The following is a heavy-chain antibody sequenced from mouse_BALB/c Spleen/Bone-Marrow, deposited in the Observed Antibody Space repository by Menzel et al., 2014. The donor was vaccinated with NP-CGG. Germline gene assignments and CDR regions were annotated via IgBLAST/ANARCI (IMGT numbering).Heavy chain of an antibody. CDR1: GFSLTSYG. CDR2: IWAGGST. D-gene: IGHD2-2*01. V-gene: IGHV2-9*02. J-gene: IGHJ4*01. Sequence: QVQLKQSGPGLVAPSQSLSITCTVSGFSLTSYGVHWARQPPGKGLEWLGVIWAGGSTNYNSALMSRLSISKDNSKSQVFLKMNSLQTDDTAMYFCARDRGFGYDRTMDYWGQGTSVTVSS. CDR3: ARDRGFGYDRTMDY.